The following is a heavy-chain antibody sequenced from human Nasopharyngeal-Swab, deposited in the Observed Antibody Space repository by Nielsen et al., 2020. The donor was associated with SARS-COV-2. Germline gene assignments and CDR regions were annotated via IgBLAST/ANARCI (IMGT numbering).Heavy chain of an antibody. V-gene: IGHV3-15*01. CDR1: GFTFSNAW. D-gene: IGHD6-19*01. J-gene: IGHJ6*02. Sequence: GESLKISCAASGFTFSNAWMSWVRQAPGKGLEWVGRIKSKTDGGTTDYAAPVKGRFTISRDDSKNTLYLQMNSLRAGDTAVYYCARASVAGTYYYYYGMDVWGQGTTVTVSS. CDR3: ARASVAGTYYYYYGMDV. CDR2: IKSKTDGGTT.